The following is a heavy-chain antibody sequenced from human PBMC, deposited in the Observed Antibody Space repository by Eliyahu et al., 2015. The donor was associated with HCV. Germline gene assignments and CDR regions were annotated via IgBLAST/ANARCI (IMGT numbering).Heavy chain of an antibody. D-gene: IGHD2-8*02. CDR2: ISGSGDDT. Sequence: EVQLVESGGGLVQPGGSLRLSCEASGFXFTDYAMNWVRQGPGRGLEYVSAISGSGDDTYYADSVKGRFTISRDNSKNTLFLQMNSLRAEDTAVYYCGYCTGTTCPLYDFRGQGTLVTVSS. J-gene: IGHJ4*02. CDR3: GYCTGTTCPLYDF. V-gene: IGHV3-23*04. CDR1: GFXFTDYA.